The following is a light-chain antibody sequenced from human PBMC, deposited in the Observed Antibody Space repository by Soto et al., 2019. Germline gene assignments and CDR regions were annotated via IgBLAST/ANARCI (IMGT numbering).Light chain of an antibody. CDR2: AAS. V-gene: IGKV1-6*01. CDR3: LQDYNCPWT. Sequence: AIQMTQSPSSLSASVGDRVTITCRASQGIRNDLGWYQQKPGKAPKLLIYAASTLQGAVPPRFSGSGCGTDFTLTTSSLQPEDFATYYCLQDYNCPWTFGQGTKVEIK. J-gene: IGKJ1*01. CDR1: QGIRND.